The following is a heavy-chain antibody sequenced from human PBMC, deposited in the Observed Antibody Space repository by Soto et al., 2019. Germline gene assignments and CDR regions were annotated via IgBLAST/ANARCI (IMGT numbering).Heavy chain of an antibody. CDR3: GQVLVGVTGHTDADS. Sequence: SETLSLTCTVSAGSIYRSGYYWGWIRQPPGRGLEWIGNIDYNGVTYSNPSLKSRVTISRDTSKNQFSLKLTSVTAADTALYYCGQVLVGVTGHTDADSWGPGTLVTFSS. CDR1: AGSIYRSGYY. D-gene: IGHD2-15*01. CDR2: IDYNGVT. V-gene: IGHV4-39*01. J-gene: IGHJ4*02.